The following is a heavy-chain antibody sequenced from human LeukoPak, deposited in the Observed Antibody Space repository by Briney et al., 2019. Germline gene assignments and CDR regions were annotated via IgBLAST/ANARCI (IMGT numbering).Heavy chain of an antibody. CDR3: ARSVYQRNWFDP. V-gene: IGHV4-39*07. CDR2: IYYSGST. Sequence: PSETLSLTCTVSGGSISSSSYYWGWIRQPPGKGLEWIGSIYYSGSTYYNPSLKSRVTISVDTSKNQFSLKLSSVAAADTAVYYCARSVYQRNWFDPWGQGTLVTVSS. D-gene: IGHD2-2*01. J-gene: IGHJ5*02. CDR1: GGSISSSSYY.